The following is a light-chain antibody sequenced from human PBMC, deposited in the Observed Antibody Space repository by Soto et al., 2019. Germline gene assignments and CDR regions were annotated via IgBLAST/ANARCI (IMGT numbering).Light chain of an antibody. Sequence: EIVLTQSPAALSFSSGXSSALSCRAXQSVSSYLAWYQQKPGQAPRLLIYDASNRATGIPARFSGSGSGTDFTLTISSLEPEDFAVYYCQQRSNWPPSVTFGPGTKVDTK. CDR3: QQRSNWPPSVT. V-gene: IGKV3-11*01. CDR1: QSVSSY. J-gene: IGKJ3*01. CDR2: DAS.